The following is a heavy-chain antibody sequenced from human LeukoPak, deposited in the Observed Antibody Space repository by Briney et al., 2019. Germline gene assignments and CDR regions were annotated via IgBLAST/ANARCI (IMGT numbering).Heavy chain of an antibody. CDR1: GFTFNNYA. CDR2: ISGSGGST. V-gene: IGHV3-23*01. J-gene: IGHJ4*02. Sequence: GGSLRLSCAASGFTFNNYAMNWVRQAPGKGLEWVSAISGSGGSTYYADSVKGRFTISRDNSKNTLYLQMNSLRAEDTAVYYCAGRQLVHYWGQGTLVTVSS. CDR3: AGRQLVHY. D-gene: IGHD6-13*01.